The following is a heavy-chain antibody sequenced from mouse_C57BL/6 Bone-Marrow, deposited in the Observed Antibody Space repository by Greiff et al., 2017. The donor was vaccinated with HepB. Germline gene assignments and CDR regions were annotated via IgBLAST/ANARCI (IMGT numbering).Heavy chain of an antibody. J-gene: IGHJ2*01. CDR1: GYTFTDYY. D-gene: IGHD2-3*01. CDR3: ARWDGYYCFDY. Sequence: VQLVESGAELVRPGASVKLSCKASGYTFTDYYINWVKQRPGQGLEWIARIYPGSGNTYYNEKFKGKATLTAEKSSSTAYMQLSSLTSEDSAVYFCARWDGYYCFDYWGQGTTLTVSS. V-gene: IGHV1-76*01. CDR2: IYPGSGNT.